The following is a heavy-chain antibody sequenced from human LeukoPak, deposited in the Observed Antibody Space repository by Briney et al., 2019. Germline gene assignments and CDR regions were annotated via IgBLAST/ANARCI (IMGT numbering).Heavy chain of an antibody. CDR3: ATNRRIRIVEGRYNWFDP. J-gene: IGHJ5*02. Sequence: AASVKVSCKASGGTFISYAISWVRQAPGQGLEWMGGIIPIFGTANYAQKFQGRVTMTRNTSISTAYMELSSLRSEDTAVYYCATNRRIRIVEGRYNWFDPWGQGTLVTVSS. D-gene: IGHD1-26*01. V-gene: IGHV1-69*05. CDR1: GGTFISYA. CDR2: IIPIFGTA.